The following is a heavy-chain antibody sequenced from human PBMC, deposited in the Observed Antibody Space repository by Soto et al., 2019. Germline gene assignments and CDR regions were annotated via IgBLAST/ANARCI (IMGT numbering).Heavy chain of an antibody. Sequence: QVQLQESGPGLVKPSQTLSLTCTVSGGSISSGGYYWSWIRQHPGKGLEWIGYIYYSGSTYYNPSLKRRVTISVDTSKNQFSLKLSSVTGADTAVYYCARGRTGFTMVRGVSYYYYMDVWGKGTTVTVSS. CDR3: ARGRTGFTMVRGVSYYYYMDV. CDR2: IYYSGST. CDR1: GGSISSGGYY. D-gene: IGHD3-10*01. J-gene: IGHJ6*03. V-gene: IGHV4-31*03.